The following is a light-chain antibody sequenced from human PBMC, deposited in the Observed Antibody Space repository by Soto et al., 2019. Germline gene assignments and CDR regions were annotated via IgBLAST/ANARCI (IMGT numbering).Light chain of an antibody. CDR3: QSYDSSLSGWV. V-gene: IGLV1-40*01. J-gene: IGLJ3*02. CDR2: DNN. CDR1: SSNIGAGYD. Sequence: QAVVTQPPSVSGAPGQRVTISCTGSSSNIGAGYDVHWYQHLPGTAPKLLIYDNNNRPSGVPGRFSVSKSGTSASLAITGLQAEDEADYYCQSYDSSLSGWVFGGGTKLTVL.